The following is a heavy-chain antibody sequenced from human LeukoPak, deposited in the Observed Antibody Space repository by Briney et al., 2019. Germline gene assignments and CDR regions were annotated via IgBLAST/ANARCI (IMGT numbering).Heavy chain of an antibody. Sequence: PGGSLRLSCAASGFTFSSYAMSWVRQAPGKGLECVLAISRSGGSTYYADSVKGRFTISRDNSKNTLYLQMNSLRAEDTAAYYCAKDPSMVRGVAYDYWGQGTLVTVSS. CDR1: GFTFSSYA. CDR2: ISRSGGST. CDR3: AKDPSMVRGVAYDY. D-gene: IGHD3-10*01. V-gene: IGHV3-23*01. J-gene: IGHJ4*02.